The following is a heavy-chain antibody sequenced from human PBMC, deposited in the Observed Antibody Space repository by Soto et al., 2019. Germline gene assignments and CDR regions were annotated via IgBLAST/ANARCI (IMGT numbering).Heavy chain of an antibody. CDR2: INHSGGT. CDR1: GGSFSGYY. J-gene: IGHJ3*02. CDR3: AGYLCGGDCYRPYAFDI. Sequence: PSETLSLTCAVYGGSFSGYYWSWIRQPPGKGLEWIGEINHSGGTNYDPSLKSRVTISVDTSKYQFSLKLSSVTAADTAVYYCAGYLCGGDCYRPYAFDIWGQGTMVTVSS. D-gene: IGHD2-21*02. V-gene: IGHV4-34*01.